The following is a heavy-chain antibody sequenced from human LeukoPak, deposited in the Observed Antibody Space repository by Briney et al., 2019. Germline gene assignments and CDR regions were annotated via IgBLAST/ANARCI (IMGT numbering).Heavy chain of an antibody. CDR2: ISSDETSK. Sequence: GTSLRLSCAASGFTFSDYAMHWVRQAPGKGLDWVAIISSDETSKYYADSVKGRFTISRDNSKNTLYLQMSSLRAEDTAVYYCAREVGMTDYWGQGTLVTVSS. J-gene: IGHJ4*02. CDR1: GFTFSDYA. V-gene: IGHV3-30-3*01. CDR3: AREVGMTDY.